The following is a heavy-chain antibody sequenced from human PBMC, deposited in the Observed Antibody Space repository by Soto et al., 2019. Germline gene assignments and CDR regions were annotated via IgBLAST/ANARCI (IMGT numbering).Heavy chain of an antibody. J-gene: IGHJ6*02. Sequence: SETLSLTCTVSAGSISGYYWSWVRQPPGKGLEWIGYIYKSGITNYYNSGSTTYNPSLKSRVTISLDTSKNQFSLNLRSVTAADTAVYYCARDQPGYNYGYTYYDYCRDVLLQASTATDS. CDR3: ARDQPGYNYGYTYYDYCRDV. V-gene: IGHV4-59*01. D-gene: IGHD5-18*01. CDR2: IYKSGITNYYNSGST. CDR1: AGSISGYY.